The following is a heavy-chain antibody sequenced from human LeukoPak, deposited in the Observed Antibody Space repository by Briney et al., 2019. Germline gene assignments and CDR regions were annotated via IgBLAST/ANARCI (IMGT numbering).Heavy chain of an antibody. CDR2: IYTSGST. D-gene: IGHD3-22*01. J-gene: IGHJ4*02. CDR3: AREYSYDSSGYYRGNDFDY. V-gene: IGHV4-61*02. Sequence: SETLSLTCTVSGGSISSGIYYWRCIRQPAGKGLEGIGRIYTSGSTNYNPSLKSRVTISVDTSKNQFSLNLSSVPAADTAVYYCAREYSYDSSGYYRGNDFDYWGQGTLVTVSS. CDR1: GGSISSGIYY.